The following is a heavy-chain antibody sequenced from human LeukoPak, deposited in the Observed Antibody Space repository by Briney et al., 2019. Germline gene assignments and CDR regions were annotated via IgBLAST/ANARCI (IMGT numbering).Heavy chain of an antibody. Sequence: GGSLRLSCAASAFTFSSYTMNWVRQAPGRGLEWVSSISSRSDYIYYADSVMARFTVSRDNAKNSLYLQMDSLRAEDTAIYYCARYALSNRHFDLWGRGTLVTVSS. J-gene: IGHJ2*01. D-gene: IGHD1-14*01. CDR3: ARYALSNRHFDL. CDR1: AFTFSSYT. CDR2: ISSRSDYI. V-gene: IGHV3-21*01.